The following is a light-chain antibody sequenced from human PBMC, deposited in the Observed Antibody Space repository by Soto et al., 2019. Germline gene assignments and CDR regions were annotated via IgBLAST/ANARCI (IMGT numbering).Light chain of an antibody. Sequence: QSALTQPASVSGSPGQSITISCTGTSSDVGGYNYVSWYQQHPGKAPKLMIYVVSNRPSGVSNRFSGSKSGNTASLTISGLQAEDEADYYRSSYTSSSTVFGGGTKLTVL. CDR2: VVS. CDR1: SSDVGGYNY. V-gene: IGLV2-14*01. CDR3: SSYTSSSTV. J-gene: IGLJ3*02.